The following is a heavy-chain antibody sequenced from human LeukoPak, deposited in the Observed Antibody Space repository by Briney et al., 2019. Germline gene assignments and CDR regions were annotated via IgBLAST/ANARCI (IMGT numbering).Heavy chain of an antibody. CDR2: VSGSGGNR. CDR3: AKENGYKTTHFDY. J-gene: IGHJ4*02. Sequence: GGSLRLSCVASGFSFSSYAMSWVRQAPGKGLEWVSTVSGSGGNRYYADSVKGRFTISRDNSRNTQYLQMSNLRAEDTALYYCAKENGYKTTHFDYWGQGTLVTVSS. D-gene: IGHD5-24*01. V-gene: IGHV3-23*01. CDR1: GFSFSSYA.